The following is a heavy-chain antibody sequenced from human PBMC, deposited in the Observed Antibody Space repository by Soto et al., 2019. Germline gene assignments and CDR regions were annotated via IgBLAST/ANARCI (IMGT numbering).Heavy chain of an antibody. CDR1: GGSFTTYY. J-gene: IGHJ4*02. V-gene: IGHV4-34*01. Sequence: SETLSLTCTVYGGSFTTYYWGWIRQPPGKGLEWIGEINHSGSTNYNPSLKSRVTLSVDTSKNQFSLKLSAVTAADTAVYYCASDDYSQTGDFVYWGQGALVTVS. CDR2: INHSGST. D-gene: IGHD4-4*01. CDR3: ASDDYSQTGDFVY.